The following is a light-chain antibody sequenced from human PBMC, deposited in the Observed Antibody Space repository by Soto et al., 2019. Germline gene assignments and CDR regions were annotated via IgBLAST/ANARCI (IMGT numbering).Light chain of an antibody. CDR1: QDIRGA. Sequence: AIQLTQSPSSLSASVGDRVTITCRASQDIRGALAWYQQKPGKAPKILIYDVSTLESGVPSRFSGSSSGTDFTLTISSLQPVDFATYYCQQFNSYPITFGQGKRLEIK. CDR2: DVS. J-gene: IGKJ5*01. V-gene: IGKV1-13*02. CDR3: QQFNSYPIT.